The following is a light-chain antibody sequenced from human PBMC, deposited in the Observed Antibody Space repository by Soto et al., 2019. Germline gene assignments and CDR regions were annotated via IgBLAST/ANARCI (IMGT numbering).Light chain of an antibody. V-gene: IGKV1D-13*01. CDR1: QGISSA. Sequence: AIQLTQSPSSLSAYVGDSVSITCRASQGISSALAWYQQKPGRAPKLLIYDASSLEGGVPSRFSGSRSGTDFTLTVSSLQPEDVATYYCQQFDDYPFTFGPGTKVDIK. CDR3: QQFDDYPFT. J-gene: IGKJ3*01. CDR2: DAS.